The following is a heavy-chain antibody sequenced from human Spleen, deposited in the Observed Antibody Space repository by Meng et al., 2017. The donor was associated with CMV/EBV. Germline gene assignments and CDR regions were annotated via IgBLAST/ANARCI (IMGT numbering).Heavy chain of an antibody. J-gene: IGHJ5*02. CDR2: IIPMVETA. V-gene: IGHV1-69*05. CDR3: ARLTYCSNSNCYP. Sequence: ASGGTFSTYAINWVRQAPGQGLEWMGEIIPMVETATYAQKFQGRVTITTDVSTSTAYMELSSLRSDDTAVYYCARLTYCSNSNCYPWGQGTLVTVSS. CDR1: GGTFSTYA. D-gene: IGHD2-2*01.